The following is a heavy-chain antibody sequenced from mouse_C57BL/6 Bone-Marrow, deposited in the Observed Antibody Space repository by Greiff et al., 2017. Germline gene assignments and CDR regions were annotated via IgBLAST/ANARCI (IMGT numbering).Heavy chain of an antibody. CDR1: GFTFSNYW. V-gene: IGHV6-3*01. CDR2: IRLKSDNYAT. CDR3: TPGYYFDY. D-gene: IGHD4-1*01. J-gene: IGHJ2*01. Sequence: EVKLMESGGGLVQPGGSMKLSCVASGFTFSNYWMNWVRQSPEKGLEWVAQIRLKSDNYATHYAESVKGRFTISRDDSKSSVYLQMNNLRAEDTGIYYCTPGYYFDYWGQGTTLTVSS.